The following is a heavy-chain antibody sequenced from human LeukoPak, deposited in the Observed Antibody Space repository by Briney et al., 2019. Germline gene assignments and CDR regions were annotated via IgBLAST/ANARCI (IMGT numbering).Heavy chain of an antibody. Sequence: SETLSLTCTVSGGSISSYYWSWIRQPPGKGLEWIGYIYYSGGTNYNPSLKSRVTISVDTSKNQFSLKLSSVTAADTAVYYCARGEDYGGNSVRFDPWGQGTLVTVSS. J-gene: IGHJ5*02. CDR1: GGSISSYY. V-gene: IGHV4-59*08. CDR2: IYYSGGT. CDR3: ARGEDYGGNSVRFDP. D-gene: IGHD4-23*01.